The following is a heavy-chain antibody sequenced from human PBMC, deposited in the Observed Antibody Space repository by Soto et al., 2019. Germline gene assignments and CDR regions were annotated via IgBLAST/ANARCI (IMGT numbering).Heavy chain of an antibody. V-gene: IGHV1-46*03. CDR3: ARGGGIVVVTAPNTH. Sequence: GASVKVSCKASGYTFSSYYMNWVRQAPGQGLEWLGIINPSGGYTTYAQRFLGRVTMTSDTSTSTVHMELGSLTSEDRAVYYCARGGGIVVVTAPNTHWGRESLVTVS. J-gene: IGHJ4*02. D-gene: IGHD2-21*02. CDR2: INPSGGYT. CDR1: GYTFSSYY.